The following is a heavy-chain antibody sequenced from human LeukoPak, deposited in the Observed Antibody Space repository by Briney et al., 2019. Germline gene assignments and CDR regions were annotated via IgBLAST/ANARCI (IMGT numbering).Heavy chain of an antibody. CDR2: INHSGST. V-gene: IGHV4-34*01. J-gene: IGHJ5*02. Sequence: SETLSLTCAVYGGSFSGYYWSWVRQPPRKGLEWIGEINHSGSTNYNPSLKSRVTISVDTSKNQFSLKLSSVTAADTAVYYCARTSNLIAAAPVDWFDPWGQGTLVTVSS. CDR1: GGSFSGYY. CDR3: ARTSNLIAAAPVDWFDP. D-gene: IGHD6-13*01.